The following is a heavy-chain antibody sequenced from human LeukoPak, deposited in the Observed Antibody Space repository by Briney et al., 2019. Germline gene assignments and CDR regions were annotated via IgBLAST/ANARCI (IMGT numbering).Heavy chain of an antibody. J-gene: IGHJ3*02. D-gene: IGHD3-3*01. V-gene: IGHV4-30-2*01. CDR1: GGSISSGGYS. CDR2: IYHSGST. CDR3: ARGVASYAFDI. Sequence: PSETLSLTCAVSGGSISSGGYSWSWIRQPPGKGLEWIGYIYHSGSTYYNPSLKSRVTISVDTSKNQFSLKLSSVTAADTAVYYCARGVASYAFDIWGQGTMVTVSS.